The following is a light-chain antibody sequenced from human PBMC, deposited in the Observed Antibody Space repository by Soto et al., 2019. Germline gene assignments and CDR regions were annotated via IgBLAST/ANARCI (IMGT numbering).Light chain of an antibody. CDR2: DAS. V-gene: IGKV3-11*01. J-gene: IGKJ3*01. CDR3: QQRSNWPLIN. CDR1: QSVSSY. Sequence: EIVSTQSPATLSLSPGEIATLSCRASQSVSSYLAWYQQKPGQAPRLLIYDASNRATGIPARFSGSGSGTDFTLTISSLEPEDFAVYYCQQRSNWPLINFGPGTKVDIK.